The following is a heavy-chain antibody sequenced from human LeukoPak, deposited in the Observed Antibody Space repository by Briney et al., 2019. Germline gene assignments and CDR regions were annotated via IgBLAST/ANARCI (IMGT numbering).Heavy chain of an antibody. CDR1: GFTFSSYA. CDR2: ISGSGGST. Sequence: GGSLRLSCAASGFTFSSYAMSWVRQAPGKGLEWVSAISGSGGSTYYADSVKGRFTISRDNSKNTLYLQMNSLRAEDTAVYYCARDCNSISCPDYWGQGTLVTVSS. J-gene: IGHJ4*02. V-gene: IGHV3-23*01. D-gene: IGHD2-2*01. CDR3: ARDCNSISCPDY.